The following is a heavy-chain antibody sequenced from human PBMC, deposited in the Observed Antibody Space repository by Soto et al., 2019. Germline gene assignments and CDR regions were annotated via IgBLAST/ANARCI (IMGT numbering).Heavy chain of an antibody. J-gene: IGHJ6*02. CDR2: IYYSGST. CDR3: ARDGVITMVRGVIHYGMDV. V-gene: IGHV4-59*01. Sequence: SETLSLTCTVSGGSFSSYYWSWIRQPPGKGLEWIGYIYYSGSTNYNPSLKSRVTISVDTSKNQFSLKLSSVTAADTAVYYCARDGVITMVRGVIHYGMDVWGQGTTVTVSS. D-gene: IGHD3-10*01. CDR1: GGSFSSYY.